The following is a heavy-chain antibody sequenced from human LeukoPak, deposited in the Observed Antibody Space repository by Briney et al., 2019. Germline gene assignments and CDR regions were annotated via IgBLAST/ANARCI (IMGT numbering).Heavy chain of an antibody. Sequence: PSETLSLTCAVYGGSFSGDYWSWIRQPPGKGLEWIGEIKHSGSTNYNPSLKSRVTISVDTSKNQFSLKLSSVTAADTAVYYCARDISGYDYFDYWGQGTLVTVSS. D-gene: IGHD5-12*01. CDR3: ARDISGYDYFDY. CDR2: IKHSGST. CDR1: GGSFSGDY. J-gene: IGHJ4*02. V-gene: IGHV4-34*01.